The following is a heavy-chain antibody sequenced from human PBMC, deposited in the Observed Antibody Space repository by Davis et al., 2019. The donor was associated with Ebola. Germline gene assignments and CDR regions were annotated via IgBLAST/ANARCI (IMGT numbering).Heavy chain of an antibody. V-gene: IGHV4-39*01. J-gene: IGHJ6*02. CDR2: IYYSGST. D-gene: IGHD2-2*01. CDR1: GGSISSSSYY. Sequence: SETLSLTCTVSGGSISSSSYYWGWIRQPPGKGLAWIGSIYYSGSTYYNPSLKSRVTISVDTSKNQFSLKLSSVTAADTAVYYCARHNGIVVVPAAIRYYYGMDVWGQGTTVTVSS. CDR3: ARHNGIVVVPAAIRYYYGMDV.